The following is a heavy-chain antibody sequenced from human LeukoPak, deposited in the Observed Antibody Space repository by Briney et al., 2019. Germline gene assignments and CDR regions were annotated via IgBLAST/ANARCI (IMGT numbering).Heavy chain of an antibody. V-gene: IGHV4-61*02. CDR3: ARPRRGFDP. CDR1: GGSISSGSYY. Sequence: SQTLSLTCTVSGGSISSGSYYWSWIRQPAGKGLEWIGRIYTSGSTNYSPSLKSRVTISVDTSKNQFSLKLSSVTAADTAVYYCARPRRGFDPWGQGTLVTVSS. J-gene: IGHJ5*02. CDR2: IYTSGST.